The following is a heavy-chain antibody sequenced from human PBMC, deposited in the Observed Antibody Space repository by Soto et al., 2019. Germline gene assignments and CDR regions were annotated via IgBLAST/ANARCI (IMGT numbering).Heavy chain of an antibody. CDR2: VFHTGNT. CDR3: ARKAWVRFDY. D-gene: IGHD7-27*01. V-gene: IGHV4-4*02. J-gene: IGHJ4*02. CDR1: GDSMTRSVW. Sequence: KPSETLSLTCTVSGDSMTRSVWWTWVRQPPGKGLEWIGEVFHTGNTNYNPSLKSRVTMSVDKSTNEFSLKVTSETAADTAIYYCARKAWVRFDYWGQGALVTVSS.